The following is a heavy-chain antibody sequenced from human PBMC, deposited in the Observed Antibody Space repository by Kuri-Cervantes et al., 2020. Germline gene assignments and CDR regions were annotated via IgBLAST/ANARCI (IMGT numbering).Heavy chain of an antibody. J-gene: IGHJ6*02. V-gene: IGHV1-2*02. Sequence: ASVKVSCKASGYTFTGYYMHWVRQAPGQGLEWMGWINPNSGGTNYAQKFQGRVTMTRDTSISTAYMELSRLRSDDTAVYYCAREALYYYGSGSYGDVWGQGTTVTGSS. D-gene: IGHD3-10*01. CDR2: INPNSGGT. CDR3: AREALYYYGSGSYGDV. CDR1: GYTFTGYY.